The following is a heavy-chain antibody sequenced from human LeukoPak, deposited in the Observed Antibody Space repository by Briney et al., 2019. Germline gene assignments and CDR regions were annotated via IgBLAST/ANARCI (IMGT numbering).Heavy chain of an antibody. CDR3: ARGIAVAGTGGDY. V-gene: IGHV4-59*01. CDR1: GVSISYYY. Sequence: SETLSLTCTISGVSISYYYWSWIRQPPGKGLEWIGFIHYSGSTNYNPSLKSRVTILVDTSKNQFSLKLSSVTAADTAVYYCARGIAVAGTGGDYWGQGTLVTVSS. D-gene: IGHD6-19*01. J-gene: IGHJ4*02. CDR2: IHYSGST.